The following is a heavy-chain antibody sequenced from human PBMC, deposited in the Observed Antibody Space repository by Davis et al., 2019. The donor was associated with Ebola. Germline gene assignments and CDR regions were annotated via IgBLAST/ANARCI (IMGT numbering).Heavy chain of an antibody. V-gene: IGHV3-21*01. Sequence: AASVKVSCKASGGTFSSYAMHWVRQAPGKGLEWVSSISSSSSYIYYADSVKGRFTISRDNAKNSLYLQMNSLRAEDTAVYYCARDLAILVGATTFDYWGQGTLVTVSS. CDR1: GGTFSSYA. J-gene: IGHJ4*02. D-gene: IGHD1-26*01. CDR3: ARDLAILVGATTFDY. CDR2: ISSSSSYI.